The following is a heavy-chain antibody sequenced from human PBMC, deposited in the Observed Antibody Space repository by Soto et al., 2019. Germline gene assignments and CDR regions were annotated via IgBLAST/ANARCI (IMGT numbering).Heavy chain of an antibody. CDR1: GDSISFYY. Sequence: PSETLSLTCTVSGDSISFYYWSWIRQPPGKGLEWIGYIYHSGSAMYNPSLKSRVSMSIDTSNSQFSLKLSSVTAADTAVYFCARGGGYSFGTPFDYWGLGTMVTVSS. D-gene: IGHD5-18*01. CDR2: IYHSGSA. CDR3: ARGGGYSFGTPFDY. J-gene: IGHJ4*02. V-gene: IGHV4-59*01.